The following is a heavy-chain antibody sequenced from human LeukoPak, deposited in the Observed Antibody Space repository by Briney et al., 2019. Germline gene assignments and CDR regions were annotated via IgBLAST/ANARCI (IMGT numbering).Heavy chain of an antibody. CDR3: AGGDDFWSGYAFDI. CDR2: IYYSGST. Sequence: SETLSLTCTVSGGSISSYYWSWIRQPPGKGLEWIGYIYYSGSTNYNPSLKSRVTISVDTSKNQFSLKLSSVTAADTAVYYCAGGDDFWSGYAFDIGGQGKRFTVSS. D-gene: IGHD3-3*01. CDR1: GGSISSYY. J-gene: IGHJ3*02. V-gene: IGHV4-59*01.